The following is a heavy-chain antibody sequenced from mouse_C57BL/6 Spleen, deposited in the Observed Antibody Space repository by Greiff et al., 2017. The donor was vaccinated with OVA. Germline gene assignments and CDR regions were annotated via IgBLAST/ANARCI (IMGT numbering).Heavy chain of an antibody. D-gene: IGHD1-1*01. CDR1: GYTFTSYW. J-gene: IGHJ2*01. CDR2: IDPSDSYT. CDR3: ARYGSSIDY. Sequence: VQLQQPGAELVMPGASVKLSCKASGYTFTSYWMHWVKQRPGQGLEWIGEIDPSDSYTNYNQQFKGKSTLTVDKSSSTAYMQLSSLTSEDSAVYYCARYGSSIDYWGQGTTLTVSS. V-gene: IGHV1-69*01.